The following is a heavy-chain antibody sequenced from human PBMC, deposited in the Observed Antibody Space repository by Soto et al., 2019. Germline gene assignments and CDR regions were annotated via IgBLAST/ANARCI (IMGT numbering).Heavy chain of an antibody. D-gene: IGHD3-3*01. CDR1: GGSVSSGSY. J-gene: IGHJ6*02. CDR2: IYYSGST. V-gene: IGHV4-61*01. CDR3: ARGDFYSYDMDA. Sequence: PSETLSLTYTVSGGSVSSGSYWSWIRQPPGKGLEWIGYIYYSGSTSYSPSLKSRVTISIDTSKSQFILMLTSVTAADTAVYYCARGDFYSYDMDAWGQGITVTVSS.